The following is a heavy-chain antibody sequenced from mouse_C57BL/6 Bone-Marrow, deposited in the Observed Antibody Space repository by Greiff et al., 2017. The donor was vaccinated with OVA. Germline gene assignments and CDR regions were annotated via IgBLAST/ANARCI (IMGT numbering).Heavy chain of an antibody. CDR3: AKPITTARSYAMDY. D-gene: IGHD1-1*01. CDR1: GFSLTSYG. Sequence: VQLQQSGPGLVAPSPRLSITCTVSGFSLTSYGVSWVRPPPGKGLEWLGVIWGDGSTNYHSALISRLSISKDNSKSQVFLKLNSLQTDDTATYYCAKPITTARSYAMDYWGQGTSVTVSS. J-gene: IGHJ4*01. V-gene: IGHV2-3*01. CDR2: IWGDGST.